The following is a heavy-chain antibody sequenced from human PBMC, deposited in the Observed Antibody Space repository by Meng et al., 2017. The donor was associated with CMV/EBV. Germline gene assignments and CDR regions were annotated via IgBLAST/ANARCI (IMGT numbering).Heavy chain of an antibody. J-gene: IGHJ4*02. CDR2: INHSGST. V-gene: IGHV4-34*01. D-gene: IGHD3-10*01. CDR3: ARGWARMVRGVPLD. Sequence: CAVYGGSFSGYYWSWIRQPPGKGLEWIGEINHSGSTNYNPSLKSRVTISVDTSKNQFSLKLSSVTAADTAVYYCARGWARMVRGVPLDWGQGTLVTVSS. CDR1: GGSFSGYY.